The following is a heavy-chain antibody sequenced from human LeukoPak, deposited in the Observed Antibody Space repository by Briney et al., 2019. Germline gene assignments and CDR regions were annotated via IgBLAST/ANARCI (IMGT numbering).Heavy chain of an antibody. CDR3: ARATTASARDH. V-gene: IGHV3-48*04. CDR1: GFTFSTYS. Sequence: GGSLRLSCAASGFTFSTYSMNWVRQAPGKGLEWISYISSSSSIISYADSVKGRFTISRDNAKNSLYLQMNSLRAEDTAVYYCARATTASARDHWGQGTLVTVSS. D-gene: IGHD1-14*01. CDR2: ISSSSSII. J-gene: IGHJ4*02.